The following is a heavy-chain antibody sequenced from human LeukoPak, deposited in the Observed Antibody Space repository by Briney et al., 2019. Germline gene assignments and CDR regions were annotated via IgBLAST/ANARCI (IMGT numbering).Heavy chain of an antibody. D-gene: IGHD6-19*01. Sequence: GASVKVSCKASGYTFTNYGISWVRQAPGQGLQWMGWISTYNGNTNYAQKLQGRVTMTTDTSTSTAYMELRSLRSDDTAVYYCARDLLAGPGMIYYYGMDVWGQGTTVTVSS. V-gene: IGHV1-18*01. CDR2: ISTYNGNT. CDR1: GYTFTNYG. CDR3: ARDLLAGPGMIYYYGMDV. J-gene: IGHJ6*02.